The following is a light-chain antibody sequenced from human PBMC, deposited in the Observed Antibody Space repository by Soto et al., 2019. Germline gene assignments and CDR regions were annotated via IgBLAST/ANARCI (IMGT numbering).Light chain of an antibody. CDR2: AAS. CDR3: QQSYTTPLT. J-gene: IGKJ3*01. Sequence: DIQMTQSPSSLSASVGDRVTITCRASQSISSYLSWYQQRPGKAPKLLIYAASSLQRGVPSRFSGGGSGGGLVLTISSLQPEDIATYYCQQSYTTPLTFGPGTKVDIK. V-gene: IGKV1-39*01. CDR1: QSISSY.